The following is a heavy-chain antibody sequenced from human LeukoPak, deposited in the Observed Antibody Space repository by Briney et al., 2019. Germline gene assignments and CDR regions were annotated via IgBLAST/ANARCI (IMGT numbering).Heavy chain of an antibody. Sequence: SVKVSCKASGYTFTSYAISWVRQAPGQGLEWMGGIIPIFGTANYAQKFQGRVTITADESTSTAYMELSSLRSEDTAVYYCARSTVGIAAPDYNWFAPWGQGTLVTVS. J-gene: IGHJ5*02. CDR3: ARSTVGIAAPDYNWFAP. D-gene: IGHD6-13*01. CDR2: IIPIFGTA. V-gene: IGHV1-69*13. CDR1: GYTFTSYA.